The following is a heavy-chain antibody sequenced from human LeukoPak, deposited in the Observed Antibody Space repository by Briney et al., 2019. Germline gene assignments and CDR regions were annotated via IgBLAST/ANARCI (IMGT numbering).Heavy chain of an antibody. CDR2: INPNSGGT. D-gene: IGHD3-22*01. V-gene: IGHV1-2*02. CDR1: GYTFTGYY. Sequence: ASVKVSCKASGYTFTGYYMHWVRQAPGQGLEWMGWINPNSGGTNYAQKFQGRVTMTRDTSISTAYMELSRLRSDDTAVYYCAREAVEGDYYDSSGYCYWGQGTLVTVSS. J-gene: IGHJ4*02. CDR3: AREAVEGDYYDSSGYCY.